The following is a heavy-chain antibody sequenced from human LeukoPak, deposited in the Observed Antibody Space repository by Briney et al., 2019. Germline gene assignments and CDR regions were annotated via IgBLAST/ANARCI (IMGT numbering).Heavy chain of an antibody. CDR1: GGSFSGYY. CDR2: INHSGST. J-gene: IGHJ4*02. Sequence: SETLSLTCAVYGGSFSGYYWSWIRQPPGKGLEWIGEINHSGSTNYNPSLKSRVTISVDTSKNQFSLKLSSVTAADTAVYYRARVQSSGLYYWGQGTLVTVSS. CDR3: ARVQSSGLYY. V-gene: IGHV4-34*01. D-gene: IGHD3-22*01.